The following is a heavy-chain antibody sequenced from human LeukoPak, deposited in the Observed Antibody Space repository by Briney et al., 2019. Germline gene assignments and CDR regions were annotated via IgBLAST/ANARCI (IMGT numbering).Heavy chain of an antibody. Sequence: GGSLRLSCAASGFTFSSYSMNWVRQAPGKGLEWVSSISSSSSYIYYADSVKGRFTISRDNAKNSLYLQMNSLRAEDTAVYYCARVFIAAAPAMDVWGQGTTVTVSS. J-gene: IGHJ6*02. CDR3: ARVFIAAAPAMDV. V-gene: IGHV3-21*01. CDR2: ISSSSSYI. D-gene: IGHD6-13*01. CDR1: GFTFSSYS.